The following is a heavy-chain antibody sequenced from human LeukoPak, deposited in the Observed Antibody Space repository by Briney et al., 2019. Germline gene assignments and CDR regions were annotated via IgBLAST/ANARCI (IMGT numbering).Heavy chain of an antibody. J-gene: IGHJ4*02. CDR2: IYYSGST. CDR3: ARFNPAAGSFCFDY. V-gene: IGHV4-39*01. CDR1: GGSISSSSYY. Sequence: SETLSLTCTVSGGSISSSSYYWAWIRQPPGKGLEWIGNIYYSGSTYYNPSLKSRVTMSVDTSKNQFSLKLSSVTAADTAVYYCARFNPAAGSFCFDYWGQGTLVTVSS. D-gene: IGHD6-13*01.